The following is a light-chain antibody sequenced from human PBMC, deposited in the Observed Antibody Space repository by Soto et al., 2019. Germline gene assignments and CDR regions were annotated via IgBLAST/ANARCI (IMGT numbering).Light chain of an antibody. V-gene: IGKV3-11*01. J-gene: IGKJ1*01. CDR2: DAS. CDR3: QQRSNWPWT. Sequence: DIVLTQYTATLSLSAGERSTLSCMASQSVSSYLAWYQQKPGQAPRLLIYDASNRATGIPARFSGSGSGTDFTLTISSLEPEDFAVYYCQQRSNWPWTFAQGGMVDVK. CDR1: QSVSSY.